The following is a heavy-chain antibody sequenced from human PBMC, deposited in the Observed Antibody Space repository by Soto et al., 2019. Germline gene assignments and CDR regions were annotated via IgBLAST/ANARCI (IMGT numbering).Heavy chain of an antibody. Sequence: GGSLRLSCAASGFTFSSYAMHWVRQAPGKGLEWVAVIGFDGNNDYYANSVKGRFTISRDNSGNTLYLEMKSLRVEDTAVYYCAREIGYSSTWPSYWGPGTLVTVSS. J-gene: IGHJ4*02. CDR1: GFTFSSYA. D-gene: IGHD6-13*01. CDR2: IGFDGNND. CDR3: AREIGYSSTWPSY. V-gene: IGHV3-33*08.